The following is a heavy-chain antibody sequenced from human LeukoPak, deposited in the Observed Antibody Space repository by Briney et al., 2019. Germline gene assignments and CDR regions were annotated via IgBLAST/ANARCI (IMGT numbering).Heavy chain of an antibody. CDR1: GGSISSYY. V-gene: IGHV4-59*01. D-gene: IGHD1-26*01. J-gene: IGHJ5*02. CDR3: ARAMVYVGATSRGNWFDP. Sequence: SETLSLTCTVSGGSISSYYWSWIRQPPVKGLEWIGYIYYSGSTNYNPSLKSRVTISVDTSKNQFSLKLSSVTAADTAVYYCARAMVYVGATSRGNWFDPWGQGTLVTVSS. CDR2: IYYSGST.